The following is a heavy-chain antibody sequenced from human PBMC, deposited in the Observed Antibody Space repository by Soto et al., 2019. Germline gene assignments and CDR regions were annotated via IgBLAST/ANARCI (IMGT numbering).Heavy chain of an antibody. CDR1: GFTFDEYA. J-gene: IGHJ2*01. CDR3: AKVTNWNDQEWWGLDL. Sequence: EMQLVESGGGLVQPGRSLRLSCAASGFTFDEYAMHWVRQAPGKGLEWVSHISWNSDRIEYADSVKGRFTISRDNTKNSLYLQMNSLRTEDTALYFCAKVTNWNDQEWWGLDLWDRGTLVIVSS. D-gene: IGHD1-1*01. CDR2: ISWNSDRI. V-gene: IGHV3-9*01.